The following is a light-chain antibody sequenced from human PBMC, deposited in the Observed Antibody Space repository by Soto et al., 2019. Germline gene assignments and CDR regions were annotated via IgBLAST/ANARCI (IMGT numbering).Light chain of an antibody. CDR2: ATS. Sequence: EIVVTQSPATLSVSPGERATLSCRASQSVGNNFAWYQQKPGQAPRLLIFATSTRATGHPARFSGSGSGTDFTLTISSLQSEDFAVYYCQQYGDWPLTFGGGAKVEIE. CDR3: QQYGDWPLT. V-gene: IGKV3-15*01. CDR1: QSVGNN. J-gene: IGKJ4*01.